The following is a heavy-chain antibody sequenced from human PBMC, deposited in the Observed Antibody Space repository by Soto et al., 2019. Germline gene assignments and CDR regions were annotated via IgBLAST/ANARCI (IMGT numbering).Heavy chain of an antibody. CDR1: GGTFSSYA. CDR3: ARVPDIVVVPAAIPRVTWFDP. J-gene: IGHJ5*02. Sequence: SVKVSCKASGGTFSSYAISWVRQAPGQGLEWMGGIIPIFGTANYAQKFQGRVTITADESTSTAYMELSSLRSEDTAVYYCARVPDIVVVPAAIPRVTWFDPWGQGTRVTVSS. D-gene: IGHD2-2*01. CDR2: IIPIFGTA. V-gene: IGHV1-69*13.